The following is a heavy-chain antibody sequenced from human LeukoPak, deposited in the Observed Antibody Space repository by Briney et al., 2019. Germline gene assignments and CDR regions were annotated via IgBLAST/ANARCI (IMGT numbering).Heavy chain of an antibody. CDR3: ARLNVDTAMATDY. Sequence: SGTLSLTCAASGGSISSSNWWSWVRQPPGKGLEWIGEIYHSGSTNYNPSLKSRVTISVDKSKNQFSLKLSSVTAADTAVYYCARLNVDTAMATDYWGQGTLVTVSS. J-gene: IGHJ4*02. V-gene: IGHV4-4*02. CDR1: GGSISSSNW. D-gene: IGHD5-18*01. CDR2: IYHSGST.